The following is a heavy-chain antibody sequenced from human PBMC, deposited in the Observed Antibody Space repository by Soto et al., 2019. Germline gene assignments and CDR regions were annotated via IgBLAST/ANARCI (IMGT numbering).Heavy chain of an antibody. Sequence: QVQLVQSGAEVKKPGSSVKVSCKASGGTFSSYTISWVRHAPGQGLEWMGRIIPILGIANYAQKFQGRVTITADQSTSTAYQELSSLRSEDTAVYYCARGCSGGSRYHISGYFDLWGRGTLVTVSS. V-gene: IGHV1-69*02. J-gene: IGHJ2*01. CDR3: ARGCSGGSRYHISGYFDL. CDR2: IIPILGIA. CDR1: GGTFSSYT. D-gene: IGHD2-15*01.